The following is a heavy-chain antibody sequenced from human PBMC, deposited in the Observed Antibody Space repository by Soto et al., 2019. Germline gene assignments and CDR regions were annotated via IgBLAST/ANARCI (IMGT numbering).Heavy chain of an antibody. CDR1: GYTFTRNG. CDR3: VKDRDSNTWPSRDV. J-gene: IGHJ6*02. V-gene: IGHV1-18*01. D-gene: IGHD3-22*01. Sequence: QVPLVQSGAEVKKPGASVNVSCKTSGYTFTRNGISWVRQAPGQGLEWMGWISPNSGNIKCAQKLQGRVIMTTDTSTSTAYMELRSLRSDDTAVYYCVKDRDSNTWPSRDVWGPGTTVTVSS. CDR2: ISPNSGNI.